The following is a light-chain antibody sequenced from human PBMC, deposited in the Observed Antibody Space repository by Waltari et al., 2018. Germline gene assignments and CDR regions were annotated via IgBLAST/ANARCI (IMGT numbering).Light chain of an antibody. J-gene: IGLJ3*02. Sequence: QSALTQPPSVSGSPEQSVTISCTGSTSDVGGYNSVSWYQQHPGKAPKLLIFDVNQRPSGVPDRFAGSKSCNTASLTIAGLRPEDEADYHCRSYAGVHTFWLFGGGTKLTVL. CDR1: TSDVGGYNS. CDR2: DVN. V-gene: IGLV2-11*01. CDR3: RSYAGVHTFWL.